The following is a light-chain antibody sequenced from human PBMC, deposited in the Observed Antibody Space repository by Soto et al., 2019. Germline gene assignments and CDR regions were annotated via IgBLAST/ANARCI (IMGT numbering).Light chain of an antibody. J-gene: IGKJ1*01. CDR2: KAS. CDR1: QSISSW. V-gene: IGKV1-5*03. Sequence: DIQMTQSPSTLSASVGDRVTITCRASQSISSWLAWYQQKPGKAPKLLIYKASSLESGVPSRFSGSGPGTEFTLTISSLQPDDFATYYCQQYNSYSGTFGQGTKVDIK. CDR3: QQYNSYSGT.